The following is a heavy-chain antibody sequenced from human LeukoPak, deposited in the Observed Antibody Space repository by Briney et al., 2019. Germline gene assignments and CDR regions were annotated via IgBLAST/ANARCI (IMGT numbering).Heavy chain of an antibody. CDR3: ARGDDSSGQAFDI. Sequence: GASVKVSCKASGYTFTSYYMHWVRQAPGQGLEWMGIINPSGGSTSYAQKFQGRVTITADKSTSTAYMELSSLRSEDTAVYYCARGDDSSGQAFDIWGQGTMVTVSS. V-gene: IGHV1-46*01. CDR1: GYTFTSYY. CDR2: INPSGGST. J-gene: IGHJ3*02. D-gene: IGHD3-22*01.